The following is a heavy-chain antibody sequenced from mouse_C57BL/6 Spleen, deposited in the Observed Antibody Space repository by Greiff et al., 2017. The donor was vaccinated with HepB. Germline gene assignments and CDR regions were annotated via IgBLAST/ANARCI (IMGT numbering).Heavy chain of an antibody. V-gene: IGHV1-69*01. J-gene: IGHJ1*03. CDR2: IDPSDSYT. CDR3: ARHDGYHWYFDV. D-gene: IGHD2-3*01. CDR1: GYTFTSYW. Sequence: QVQLQQPGAELVMPGASVKLSCKASGYTFTSYWMHWVKQRPGQGLEWIGEIDPSDSYTNYNQKFKGKSTLTVDKSSSTAYMQLSSLTSEDSAVYYCARHDGYHWYFDVWGTGTTVTVSS.